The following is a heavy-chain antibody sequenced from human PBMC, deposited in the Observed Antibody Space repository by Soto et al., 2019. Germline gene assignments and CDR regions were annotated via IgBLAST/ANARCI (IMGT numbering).Heavy chain of an antibody. V-gene: IGHV1-3*01. Sequence: ASVKVSCSAPGYTFTSYAMHRVRQAPGQRLEWMGWINAGNGNTKYSQKFQGRVTITRDTSASTAYMELRSLRSDDTAVYYCARDRYCSSTSCFYYYHYGMDVWGQGTTVTVSS. CDR3: ARDRYCSSTSCFYYYHYGMDV. CDR1: GYTFTSYA. D-gene: IGHD2-2*01. CDR2: INAGNGNT. J-gene: IGHJ6*02.